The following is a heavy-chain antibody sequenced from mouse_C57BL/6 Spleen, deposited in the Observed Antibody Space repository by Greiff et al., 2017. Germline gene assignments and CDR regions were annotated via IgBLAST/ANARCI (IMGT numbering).Heavy chain of an antibody. CDR2: IHPNSGST. CDR1: GYTFTSYW. CDR3: AREGYDYGEFAY. Sequence: QVQLQQPGAELVKPGASVKLSCKASGYTFTSYWMHWVKQRPGQGLEWIGMIHPNSGSTNYNEKFKSKATLTVDKSSSTAYMQLSSLTSEDSAVYYCAREGYDYGEFAYWGQGTLVTVSA. D-gene: IGHD2-4*01. V-gene: IGHV1-64*01. J-gene: IGHJ3*01.